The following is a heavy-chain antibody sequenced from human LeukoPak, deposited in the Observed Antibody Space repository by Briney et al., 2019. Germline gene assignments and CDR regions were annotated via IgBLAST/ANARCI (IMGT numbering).Heavy chain of an antibody. J-gene: IGHJ3*02. D-gene: IGHD3-16*01. Sequence: ASVKVSCKASGGTFSSYAISWVRQAPGQGLEWMGGIIPIFGTANYAQKFQGRVAITADKSTSTAYMELSSLRSEDTAVYYCARVWGTRDAFDIWGQGTMVTVSS. V-gene: IGHV1-69*06. CDR2: IIPIFGTA. CDR3: ARVWGTRDAFDI. CDR1: GGTFSSYA.